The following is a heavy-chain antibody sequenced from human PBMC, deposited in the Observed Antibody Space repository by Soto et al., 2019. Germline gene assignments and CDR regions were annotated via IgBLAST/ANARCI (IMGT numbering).Heavy chain of an antibody. J-gene: IGHJ4*02. CDR1: GLAFSNYY. CDR3: AGGGTPDY. V-gene: IGHV3-74*03. Sequence: GGSLRLSCAASGLAFSNYYMHWGRQVPGKGLVWVSRMNSDGSRITYADSVKGRFTISRDNAKNTLYLQMNSLRVEDTAVYYCAGGGTPDYWGQGTLVTVSS. D-gene: IGHD1-1*01. CDR2: MNSDGSRI.